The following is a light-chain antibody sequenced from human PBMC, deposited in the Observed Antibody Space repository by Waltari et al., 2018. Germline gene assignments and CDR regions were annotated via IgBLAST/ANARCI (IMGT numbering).Light chain of an antibody. CDR1: SFNIGSNT. J-gene: IGLJ2*01. Sequence: QSVLTQPPSASGTPGQRVTISCSGSSFNIGSNTVNWYQQLPGTAPKLLIYSNNRRPSGVPDRGSGSKSGTSASRAISGLQSEDEADYYCAAWDDSLNGPVFGGGTKLTVL. CDR2: SNN. CDR3: AAWDDSLNGPV. V-gene: IGLV1-44*01.